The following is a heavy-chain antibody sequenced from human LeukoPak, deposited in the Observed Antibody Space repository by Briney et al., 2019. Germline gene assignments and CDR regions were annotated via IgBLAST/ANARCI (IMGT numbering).Heavy chain of an antibody. J-gene: IGHJ4*02. Sequence: SETLSLTCAVYGGSFSGYYWSWIRQPPGKGLEWIGEINHSGSTNYNPSLKSRVTISVGTSKNQFSLKLSSVTAADTAVYYCARGPYCTNGVCYRPHYFDYWGQGTLVTVSS. CDR3: ARGPYCTNGVCYRPHYFDY. CDR1: GGSFSGYY. V-gene: IGHV4-34*01. D-gene: IGHD2-8*01. CDR2: INHSGST.